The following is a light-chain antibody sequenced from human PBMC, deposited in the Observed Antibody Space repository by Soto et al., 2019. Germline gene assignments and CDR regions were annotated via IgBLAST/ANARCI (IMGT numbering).Light chain of an antibody. V-gene: IGKV1-5*01. CDR3: QQYESFSGT. CDR2: DAS. CDR1: QSVSGW. Sequence: DIQLTKSHNPLSASVGDTVTVTCLASQSVSGWLAWYQQKPGEAPKLLIYDASALPRGVPSRFSGSGSGTKFTLTIASLQPDDFASYYCQQYESFSGTVGAGTKADIK. J-gene: IGKJ4*02.